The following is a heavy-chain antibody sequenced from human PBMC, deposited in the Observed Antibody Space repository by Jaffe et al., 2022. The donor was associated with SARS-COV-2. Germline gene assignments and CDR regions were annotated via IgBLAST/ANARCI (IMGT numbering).Heavy chain of an antibody. CDR2: IWYDGSNK. V-gene: IGHV3-33*01. Sequence: QVQLVESGGGVVQPGRSLRLSCAASGFTFSSYGMHWVRQAPGKGLEWVAVIWYDGSNKYYADSVKGRFTISRDNSKNTLYLQMNSLRAEDTAVYYCARGCPQADSYYYYYGMDVWGQGTTVTVSS. CDR3: ARGCPQADSYYYYYGMDV. J-gene: IGHJ6*02. CDR1: GFTFSSYG. D-gene: IGHD2-8*01.